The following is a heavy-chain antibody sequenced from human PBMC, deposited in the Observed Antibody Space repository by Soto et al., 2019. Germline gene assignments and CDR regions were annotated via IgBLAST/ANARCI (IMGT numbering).Heavy chain of an antibody. Sequence: PGGSLRLSCAASGFTFSSYAMHWVRQAPGKGLEWVAVISYDGSNKYYADSVKGRFTISRDNSKNTLYLQMNSLRAEDTAVYYCARDRRIAARYHYYYGMDVWGQGTTVTVSS. CDR2: ISYDGSNK. D-gene: IGHD6-6*01. J-gene: IGHJ6*02. CDR3: ARDRRIAARYHYYYGMDV. CDR1: GFTFSSYA. V-gene: IGHV3-30-3*01.